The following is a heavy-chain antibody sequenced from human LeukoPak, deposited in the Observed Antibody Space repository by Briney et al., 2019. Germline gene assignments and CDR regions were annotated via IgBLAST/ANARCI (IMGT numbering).Heavy chain of an antibody. CDR2: ISSSSTI. Sequence: PGGSLRLSCAASGFTFSSYSMNWVRQAPGKGLEWVSYISSSSTIYYADSVKGRFTISRDNSKNTLYLQMNSLRAEDTAVYYCAKEGDRYQPFDYWGQGTLVTVSS. D-gene: IGHD2-2*01. V-gene: IGHV3-48*01. J-gene: IGHJ4*02. CDR3: AKEGDRYQPFDY. CDR1: GFTFSSYS.